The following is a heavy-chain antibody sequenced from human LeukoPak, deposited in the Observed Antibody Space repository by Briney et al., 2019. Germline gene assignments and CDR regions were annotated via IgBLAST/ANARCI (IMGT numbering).Heavy chain of an antibody. V-gene: IGHV3-66*04. D-gene: IGHD4-17*01. CDR3: ARRINGDFLYYYYYMDV. CDR1: GFTVSSNY. CDR2: IYSGGST. Sequence: GGSLRLSCAASGFTVSSNYMSWVRQAPGKGLEWVSVIYSGGSTYYADSVKGRFTISRDNSKNTLYLQMNSLRAEDTAVYYCARRINGDFLYYYYYMDVWGKGTTVTISS. J-gene: IGHJ6*03.